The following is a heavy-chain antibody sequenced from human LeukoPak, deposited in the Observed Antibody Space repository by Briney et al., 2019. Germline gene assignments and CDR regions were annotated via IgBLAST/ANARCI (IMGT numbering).Heavy chain of an antibody. Sequence: GGSLRLSCAASGFTFSSYAMNWIRQAPGKGLEWVSAISAGVDNTFYADSVKGRFTISRDNSKNTLYLQMNSLRAEDTAVYYCAKEAAAGDGGPANYFDYWGQGTLVTVSS. CDR3: AKEAAAGDGGPANYFDY. CDR2: ISAGVDNT. D-gene: IGHD2-15*01. V-gene: IGHV3-23*01. CDR1: GFTFSSYA. J-gene: IGHJ4*02.